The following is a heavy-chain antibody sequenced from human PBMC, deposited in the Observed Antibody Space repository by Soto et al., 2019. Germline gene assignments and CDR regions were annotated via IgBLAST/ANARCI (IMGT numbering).Heavy chain of an antibody. CDR3: ARTPRSIAAPYYVDY. CDR2: IYYSGST. D-gene: IGHD6-6*01. Sequence: QLQLQESGPGLVKPSETLSLTCTVSGGSISSSSYYWGWIRQPPGKGLAWIGSIYYSGSTYYNPSLKSRVTISVDTSKNQFSLKLSSVTAADTAVYYCARTPRSIAAPYYVDYWGQGTLVTVSS. V-gene: IGHV4-39*01. J-gene: IGHJ4*02. CDR1: GGSISSSSYY.